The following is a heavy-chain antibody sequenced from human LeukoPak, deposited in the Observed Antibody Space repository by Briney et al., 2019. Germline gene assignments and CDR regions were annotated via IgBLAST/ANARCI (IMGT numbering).Heavy chain of an antibody. V-gene: IGHV3-74*01. CDR3: ARSSRELGGYAPWELMPPFDY. CDR2: INSDGSST. CDR1: GFTFSSYW. Sequence: PGGSLRLSCAASGFTFSSYWMHWVRQAPGKGLVWVSRINSDGSSTSYAGSVRGRFSISRDNAKNSLYLQMNSLRAEDTAVYYCARSSRELGGYAPWELMPPFDYWGQGTLVTVSS. D-gene: IGHD1-7*01. J-gene: IGHJ4*02.